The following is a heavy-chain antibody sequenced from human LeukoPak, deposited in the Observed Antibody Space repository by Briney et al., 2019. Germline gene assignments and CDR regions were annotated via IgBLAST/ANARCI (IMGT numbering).Heavy chain of an antibody. D-gene: IGHD6-13*01. V-gene: IGHV3-74*01. Sequence: PGGSLRLSCAASGFTFSGYWMHWVRQDPGKGLVWVSHIKTDGSSTRYADSVKGRFTISRDNAKNTLYLQMNSLRAEDTAVYYCARVRLAAAGTWWFDPWGQGTLVTVSS. CDR1: GFTFSGYW. J-gene: IGHJ5*02. CDR3: ARVRLAAAGTWWFDP. CDR2: IKTDGSST.